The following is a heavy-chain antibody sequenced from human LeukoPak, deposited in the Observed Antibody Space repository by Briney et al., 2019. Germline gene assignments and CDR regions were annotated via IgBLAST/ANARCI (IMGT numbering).Heavy chain of an antibody. CDR3: ARESSGSYGY. D-gene: IGHD1-26*01. Sequence: GGSLRLSCAASGFAFSSYWMSWVRQAPGKGLEWVSSISSSSSYIYYADSVKGRFTISRDNAKNSLYLQMNSLRAEDTAVYYCARESSGSYGYWGQGTLVTVSS. V-gene: IGHV3-21*01. J-gene: IGHJ4*02. CDR1: GFAFSSYW. CDR2: ISSSSSYI.